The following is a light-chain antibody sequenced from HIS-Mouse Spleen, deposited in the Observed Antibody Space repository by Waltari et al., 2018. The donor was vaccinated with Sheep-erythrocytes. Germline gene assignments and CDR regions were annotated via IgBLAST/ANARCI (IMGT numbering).Light chain of an antibody. V-gene: IGLV3-1*01. J-gene: IGLJ2*01. CDR3: QAWDSSHVV. Sequence: SYELTQPPSVSVSPGQTASITCSGDKLGDKYACWYQQKPGQSPVLVINQDSTRPSGIPERLSGSNSGNTATLTISGTQAMDEADYYCQAWDSSHVVFGGGTKLTVL. CDR2: QDS. CDR1: KLGDKY.